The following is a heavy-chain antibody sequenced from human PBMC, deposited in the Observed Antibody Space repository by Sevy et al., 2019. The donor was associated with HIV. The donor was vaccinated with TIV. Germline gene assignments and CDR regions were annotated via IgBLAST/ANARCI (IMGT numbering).Heavy chain of an antibody. D-gene: IGHD4-17*01. Sequence: GGSLRLSCAASGFPVSSNYMSWVRQAPGKGLEWVSVIYSDGSTYHADPVKGRFTISRDNSKNTLYLQMNSLRVEDTAVYYCARPRANYVDHYFFYPMDVWGQGTTVTVSS. J-gene: IGHJ6*02. CDR2: IYSDGST. CDR3: ARPRANYVDHYFFYPMDV. CDR1: GFPVSSNY. V-gene: IGHV3-66*04.